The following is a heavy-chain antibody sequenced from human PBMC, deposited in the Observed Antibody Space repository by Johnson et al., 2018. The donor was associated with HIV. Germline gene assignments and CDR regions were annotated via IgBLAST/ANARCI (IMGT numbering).Heavy chain of an antibody. V-gene: IGHV3-30*01. CDR1: GFTFSSYG. Sequence: QVQLVESGGGVVQPGRSLRLSCAASGFTFSSYGMHWVRQAPAKGLEWVAVISYDGSDKDYADSVKGRFTISRDSSKNTLYLQMNSLRAEDTALYYCTTDVPGGPYYNAFDIWGQGTMVTVSS. CDR3: TTDVPGGPYYNAFDI. CDR2: ISYDGSDK. J-gene: IGHJ3*02. D-gene: IGHD1-26*01.